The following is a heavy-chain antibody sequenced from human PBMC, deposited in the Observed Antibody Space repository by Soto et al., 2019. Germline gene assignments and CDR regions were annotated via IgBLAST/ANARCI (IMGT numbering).Heavy chain of an antibody. CDR2: INAGNGNT. CDR1: GYTFTSYA. D-gene: IGHD2-2*01. V-gene: IGHV1-3*01. CDR3: ARPLDPLRYCSSTSCYALDY. J-gene: IGHJ4*02. Sequence: ASVKVSCKASGYTFTSYAMHWVRQAPGQRLEWTGWINAGNGNTKYSQKFQGRVTITRDTSASTAYMELSSLRSEDTAVYYCARPLDPLRYCSSTSCYALDYWGQGTLVTVSS.